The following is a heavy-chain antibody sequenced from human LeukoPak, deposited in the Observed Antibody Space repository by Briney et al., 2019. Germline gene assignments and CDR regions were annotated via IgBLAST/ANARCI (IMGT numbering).Heavy chain of an antibody. CDR1: GGSISSYC. Sequence: PSETLSLTCIVSGGSISSYCWSWIRQPPGKGLEWIGYIRYIGSTYYNPSLKSRVTMSMDTSTNQFSLKLSSVTAADTAVYYCARHQRTGPFDYWGQGTLVTVSS. CDR2: IRYIGST. CDR3: ARHQRTGPFDY. V-gene: IGHV4-59*08. J-gene: IGHJ4*02. D-gene: IGHD1-1*01.